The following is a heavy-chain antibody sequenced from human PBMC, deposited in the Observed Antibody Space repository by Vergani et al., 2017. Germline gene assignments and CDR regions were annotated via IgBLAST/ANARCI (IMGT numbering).Heavy chain of an antibody. D-gene: IGHD2-2*01. CDR1: GFTFSNAW. CDR2: IKSKTDGGTT. CDR3: TTDRDVVVPAAIAHYYYYYMDV. V-gene: IGHV3-15*01. Sequence: EVQLVESGGGLVKPGGSLRLSCAASGFTFSNAWMSWVRQAPGKGLEWVGRIKSKTDGGTTDYAAHVKCRFTISRDDSKNTLYLQMNSLKTEDTAVYYCTTDRDVVVPAAIAHYYYYYMDVWGKGTTVTVSS. J-gene: IGHJ6*03.